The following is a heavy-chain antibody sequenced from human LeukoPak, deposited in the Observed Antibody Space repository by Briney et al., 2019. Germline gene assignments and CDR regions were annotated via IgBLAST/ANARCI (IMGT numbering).Heavy chain of an antibody. CDR2: ISAYNGNT. V-gene: IGHV1-18*01. CDR1: GYTFTSYG. J-gene: IGHJ5*02. D-gene: IGHD2-2*01. Sequence: ASVKVSCKASGYTFTSYGMSWVRQAPGQGLEWMGWISAYNGNTNYAQKLQGRVTMTTDTSTRTAYMELRSLRSDDTAVYYCAREVRYCSSTSCRGFDPWGQGTLVTVSS. CDR3: AREVRYCSSTSCRGFDP.